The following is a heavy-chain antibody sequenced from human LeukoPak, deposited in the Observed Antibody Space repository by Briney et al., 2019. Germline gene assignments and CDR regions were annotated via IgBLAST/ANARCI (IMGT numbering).Heavy chain of an antibody. CDR1: GFTFSSYW. CDR3: ARYASFRGYSSETNWFDP. D-gene: IGHD5-18*01. J-gene: IGHJ5*02. CDR2: IYYSGST. Sequence: PVGSLRLSCAASGFTFSSYWMSWIRQPPGKGLEWIGYIYYSGSTNYNPSLKSRVTISVDTSKNQFSLKLSSVTAADTAVYYCARYASFRGYSSETNWFDPWGQGTLVTVSS. V-gene: IGHV4-59*01.